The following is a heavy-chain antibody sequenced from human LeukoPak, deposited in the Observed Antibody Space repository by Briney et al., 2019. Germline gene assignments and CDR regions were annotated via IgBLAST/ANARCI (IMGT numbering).Heavy chain of an antibody. CDR2: IYSGGST. Sequence: GGSLRLSCAASGFAVSSNYMSWVRQAPGKGLEWVSVIYSGGSTYYADSVKGRFTISRDNSKNTLYLQMNSLRAEDTAVYYCAKDRNSEGGAAKNYWGQGTLDTVSS. CDR3: AKDRNSEGGAAKNY. D-gene: IGHD1-26*01. CDR1: GFAVSSNY. J-gene: IGHJ4*02. V-gene: IGHV3-53*01.